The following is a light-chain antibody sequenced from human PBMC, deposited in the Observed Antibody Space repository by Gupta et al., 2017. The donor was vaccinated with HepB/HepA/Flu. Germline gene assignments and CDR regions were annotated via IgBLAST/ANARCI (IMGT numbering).Light chain of an antibody. V-gene: IGKV4-1*01. Sequence: DIVMTQSPDSLAVSLGERATINCKSSQSVLYSSNNKNYLAWYQQKPGQPPKLLIYWASTREFGVPDRFSGSGSGTDFTLTISRLQAEDVAVYYCQQYYSRPLTFGGGTKVEIK. CDR1: QSVLYSSNNKNY. J-gene: IGKJ4*01. CDR2: WAS. CDR3: QQYYSRPLT.